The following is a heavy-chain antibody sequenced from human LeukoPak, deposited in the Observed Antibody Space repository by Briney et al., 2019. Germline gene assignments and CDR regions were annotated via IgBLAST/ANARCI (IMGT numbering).Heavy chain of an antibody. J-gene: IGHJ3*02. CDR3: AKDITMIVVVITFSAFDI. CDR1: GFTFSNYA. Sequence: PGGTLRLSCAASGFTFSNYAMSWVRQAPGKGLEWVSAISGSGGSTYYADSVKGRFTISRDNSKNTLYLQMNSLRAEDTAVYYCAKDITMIVVVITFSAFDIWGQGTMVTVSS. CDR2: ISGSGGST. V-gene: IGHV3-23*01. D-gene: IGHD3-22*01.